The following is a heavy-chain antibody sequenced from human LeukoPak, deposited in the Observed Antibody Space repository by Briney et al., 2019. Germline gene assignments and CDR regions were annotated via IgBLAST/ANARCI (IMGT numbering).Heavy chain of an antibody. Sequence: GGSLRLSCAASGFTFSSYPMHWVRQAPGKGLEWVALISSDGTDKKYANSVKGRFTISRDNSKNTLYLQMHSLRVGDTAVYYCARDYPADYWDQGTLVTVSS. J-gene: IGHJ4*02. CDR2: ISSDGTDK. V-gene: IGHV3-30-3*01. CDR1: GFTFSSYP. CDR3: ARDYPADY.